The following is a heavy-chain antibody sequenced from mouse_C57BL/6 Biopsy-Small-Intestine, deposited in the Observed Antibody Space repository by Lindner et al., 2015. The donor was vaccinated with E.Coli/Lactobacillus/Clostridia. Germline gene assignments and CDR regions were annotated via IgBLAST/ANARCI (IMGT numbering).Heavy chain of an antibody. CDR1: GYIFTDYY. CDR3: ARETYIIGSTERWFDP. CDR2: INPSVGST. D-gene: IGHD1-3*01. J-gene: IGHJ4*01. V-gene: IGHV1-18*01. Sequence: SVKVSCKASGYIFTDYYMHWVRQAPGQGLEWMGLINPSVGSTTYAQKFQGRATMTRDTSTSTVYMELSSLRSEDTAVYYCARETYIIGSTERWFDPWGQGTLVTVSS.